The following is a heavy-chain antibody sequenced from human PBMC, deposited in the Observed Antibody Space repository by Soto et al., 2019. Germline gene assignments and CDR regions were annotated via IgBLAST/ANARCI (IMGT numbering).Heavy chain of an antibody. CDR2: ISISSTYI. D-gene: IGHD6-13*01. CDR3: ARARYSSSWSHYYYGMDV. V-gene: IGHV3-21*01. Sequence: LRLSCAASGFTFSSHSMNWVRQAPGKGLEWVSSISISSTYIYYADSLKGRFTISRDDAKNSLYLQMNSLRAEDTAVYYCARARYSSSWSHYYYGMDVWGQGTTVTVSS. J-gene: IGHJ6*02. CDR1: GFTFSSHS.